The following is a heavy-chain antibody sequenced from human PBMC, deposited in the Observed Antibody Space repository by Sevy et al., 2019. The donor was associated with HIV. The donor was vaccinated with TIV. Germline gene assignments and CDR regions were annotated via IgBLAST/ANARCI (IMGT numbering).Heavy chain of an antibody. V-gene: IGHV5-51*01. CDR1: GYSFTSYW. J-gene: IGHJ5*02. CDR3: ARPIGYCSSTSCSTPGWFDP. CDR2: IYPGDSDT. Sequence: GGSLRLSCKGSGYSFTSYWIGWVRQMPGKGLEWMGIIYPGDSDTRYSPSFQGQVTISADKSISTAYLQWGSLKASDTAMYYCARPIGYCSSTSCSTPGWFDPWGQGTLVTVSS. D-gene: IGHD2-2*01.